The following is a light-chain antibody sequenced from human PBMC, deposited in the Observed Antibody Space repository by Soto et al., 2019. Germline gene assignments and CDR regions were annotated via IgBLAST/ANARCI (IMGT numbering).Light chain of an antibody. V-gene: IGKV1-5*03. CDR2: KAS. Sequence: DLQMTQSPSTLSATVGDRVTITCRASRSIKTWLAWYQQKPGKAPKLLIYKASNLESGVPSRFSGSGSETEFTLTINSLQPDDFATYYCQQYDNYRTFGQGTKVDI. J-gene: IGKJ1*01. CDR1: RSIKTW. CDR3: QQYDNYRT.